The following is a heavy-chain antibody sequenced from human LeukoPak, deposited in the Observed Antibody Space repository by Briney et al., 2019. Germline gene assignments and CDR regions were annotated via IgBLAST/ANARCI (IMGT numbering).Heavy chain of an antibody. V-gene: IGHV3-7*01. J-gene: IGHJ1*01. CDR1: GFNFNSYW. D-gene: IGHD3-22*01. CDR2: IRRDGSEE. Sequence: GGSLRLSCGVSGFNFNSYWMSWVRQAPGKGLELVAKIRRDGSEEYYVGSVKGRFTISRDNAKNSLYLQMNCLRAEDTAVYFCARDQNFYDKTGEGYFQHWGQGTLVTVSS. CDR3: ARDQNFYDKTGEGYFQH.